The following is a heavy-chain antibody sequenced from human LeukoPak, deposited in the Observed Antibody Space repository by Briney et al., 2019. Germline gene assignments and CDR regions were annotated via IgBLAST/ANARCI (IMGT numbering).Heavy chain of an antibody. CDR1: GYTFTSYG. D-gene: IGHD7-27*01. V-gene: IGHV1-18*04. CDR3: ARAPGRLLGDY. J-gene: IGHJ4*01. Sequence: ASVKVSCKASGYTFTSYGISWVRQAPGQGLEWMGWISAYDANTNYAQKLQGRVTMTTDTSTSTAYMELRSLRSGDTAVYYCARAPGRLLGDYWGQEPWSPSPQ. CDR2: ISAYDANT.